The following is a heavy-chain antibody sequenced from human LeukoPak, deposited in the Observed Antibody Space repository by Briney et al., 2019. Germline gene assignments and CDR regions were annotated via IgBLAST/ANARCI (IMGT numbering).Heavy chain of an antibody. CDR3: ARVGPWVNPDYYYYYMDV. Sequence: SETLSLTCTVSGGSISSSPYYWGWIRQPPGKGLEWIGTIYYSGSTYYNPSLKSRVTISVDTSKNQFSLKLTSVTAADTAVYYCARVGPWVNPDYYYYYMDVWGKGTTVTVSS. J-gene: IGHJ6*03. V-gene: IGHV4-39*01. CDR2: IYYSGST. D-gene: IGHD1-14*01. CDR1: GGSISSSPYY.